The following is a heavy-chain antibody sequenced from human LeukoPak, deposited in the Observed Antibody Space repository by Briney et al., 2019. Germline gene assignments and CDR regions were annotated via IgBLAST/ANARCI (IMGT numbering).Heavy chain of an antibody. CDR3: AKESGYIHGYDCFDC. CDR2: IDSGATNT. V-gene: IGHV3-23*01. J-gene: IGHJ4*02. Sequence: GGSLRLSCAVSGFTFSNYDMNWVRQAPGKGLEWVSAIDSGATNTYYADFVKGRFTISRDNSRNTLYLQMNSLRAEDTAVYFCAKESGYIHGYDCFDCWGRGTLVTVSS. D-gene: IGHD5-18*01. CDR1: GFTFSNYD.